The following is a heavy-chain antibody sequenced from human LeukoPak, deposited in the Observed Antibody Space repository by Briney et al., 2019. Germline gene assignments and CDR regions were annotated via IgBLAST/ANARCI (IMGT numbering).Heavy chain of an antibody. J-gene: IGHJ3*02. CDR3: ARDEGAKIAFAI. CDR2: IIPIFGTA. V-gene: IGHV1-69*06. CDR1: GYTFTGFY. D-gene: IGHD1-26*01. Sequence: ASVKVSCKASGYTFTGFYIHWVRQAPGQGLEWMGGIIPIFGTANYAQKFQGRVTINADKSTSTAYMELSSLRSEDTAVYYCARDEGAKIAFAIWGQGTMVTVSS.